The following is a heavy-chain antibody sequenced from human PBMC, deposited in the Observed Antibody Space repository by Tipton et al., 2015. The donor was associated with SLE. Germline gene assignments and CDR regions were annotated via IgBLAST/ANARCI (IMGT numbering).Heavy chain of an antibody. J-gene: IGHJ3*01. CDR2: IYTSGST. D-gene: IGHD6-6*01. Sequence: TLSLTCTVSSGSISSGSGSYYWSWIRQPAGKGLEWLGHIYTSGSTNYNPSLKSRVTISVDTSKNQFSLTLTSLIAADTAVYYCAREDEYSSSPGSFDFWGRGTMVTVSS. CDR3: AREDEYSSSPGSFDF. CDR1: SGSISSGSGSYY. V-gene: IGHV4-61*09.